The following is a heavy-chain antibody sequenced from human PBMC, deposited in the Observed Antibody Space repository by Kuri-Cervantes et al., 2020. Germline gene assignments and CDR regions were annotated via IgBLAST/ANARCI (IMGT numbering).Heavy chain of an antibody. V-gene: IGHV1-46*01. Sequence: ASVKVSCKASGYTFTSYYMHWVRQAPGQGLEWMGIINPSGGSTSYAQKFQGRGTMTRDTSISTAYMELSRLRSDDTAVYYCARYDWGGTREDTFDYWGQGTRVTVSS. CDR3: ARYDWGGTREDTFDY. D-gene: IGHD7-27*01. J-gene: IGHJ4*02. CDR2: INPSGGST. CDR1: GYTFTSYY.